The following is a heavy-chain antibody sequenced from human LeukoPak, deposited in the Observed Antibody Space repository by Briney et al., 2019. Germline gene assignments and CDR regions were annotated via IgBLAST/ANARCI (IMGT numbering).Heavy chain of an antibody. CDR2: ISYDGDVK. V-gene: IGHV3-30*18. J-gene: IGHJ6*03. CDR1: GFTFRDYG. D-gene: IGHD2/OR15-2a*01. CDR3: AKVLSSLHYYYMDV. Sequence: GRSLRLSCAASGFTFRDYGMHWVRQAPGKGPEWVAVISYDGDVKHYADSAKGRFTISRDNAKDTLFLEISSLREDDTAVYYCAKVLSSLHYYYMDVWGKGTTVTVSS.